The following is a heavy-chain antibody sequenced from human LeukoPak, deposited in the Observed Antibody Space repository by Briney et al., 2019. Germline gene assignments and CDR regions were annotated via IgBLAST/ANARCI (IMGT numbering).Heavy chain of an antibody. CDR2: IRYDGSNK. J-gene: IGHJ4*02. V-gene: IGHV3-30*02. CDR1: GFTFSSYG. D-gene: IGHD6-13*01. Sequence: PGGSLRLSCAASGFTFSSYGMHWVRQAPGKGLEWVAFIRYDGSNKYYADSVKGRFTISRDNSKNTLYLQMNSLRAEDTAVYYCARGGPAAGRFDYWGQGTLVTVSS. CDR3: ARGGPAAGRFDY.